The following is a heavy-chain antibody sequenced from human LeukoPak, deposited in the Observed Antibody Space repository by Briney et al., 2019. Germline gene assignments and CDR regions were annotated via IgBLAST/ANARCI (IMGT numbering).Heavy chain of an antibody. CDR3: VKGDIVVITAVWGD. CDR1: GFNCRSSA. Sequence: GGSLRLSCAASGFNCRSSAMIWVRQAPGMGLEWVSGISGSGESTYYADSVRGRFTISRDNYRDTLYLQMDSLRAEDSGVYFCVKGDIVVITAVWGDWGQGILVTVSS. J-gene: IGHJ4*02. CDR2: ISGSGEST. D-gene: IGHD2-21*02. V-gene: IGHV3-23*01.